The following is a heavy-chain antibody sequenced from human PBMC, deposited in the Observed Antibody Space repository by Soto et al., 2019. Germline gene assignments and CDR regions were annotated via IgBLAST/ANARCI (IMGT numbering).Heavy chain of an antibody. J-gene: IGHJ4*02. D-gene: IGHD6-19*01. V-gene: IGHV3-23*01. Sequence: EVRLLEAGGGLKQPGGSLRLSCAASGFTFKESAMNWVRQAPGKGLEWVASISDTGASTWYAESVRGRLSISRDNSRDTLFLQMNSLTADDTAVYYCAKATTNGGWFNPFDSWGQGALVTVSS. CDR2: ISDTGAST. CDR3: AKATTNGGWFNPFDS. CDR1: GFTFKESA.